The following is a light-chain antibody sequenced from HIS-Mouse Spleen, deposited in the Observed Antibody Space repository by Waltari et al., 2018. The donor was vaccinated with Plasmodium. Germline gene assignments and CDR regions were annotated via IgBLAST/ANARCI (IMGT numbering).Light chain of an antibody. CDR2: EVG. CDR1: SSDVGGYNY. Sequence: QSALTQPPSASGSPGQSVTISCTGTSSDVGGYNYVSWYQQHPGKAPKLVMYEVGKRHVGVPDRFAGSKSGNTASLTVSGLQAEDEADYYCSSYAGSNNLVFGGGTKLTVL. J-gene: IGLJ2*01. CDR3: SSYAGSNNLV. V-gene: IGLV2-8*01.